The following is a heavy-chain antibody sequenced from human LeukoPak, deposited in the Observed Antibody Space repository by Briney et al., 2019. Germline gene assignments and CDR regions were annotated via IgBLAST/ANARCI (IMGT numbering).Heavy chain of an antibody. D-gene: IGHD3-10*02. CDR3: AELGITMIGGV. J-gene: IGHJ6*04. V-gene: IGHV3-7*01. CDR1: GIILSSYW. CDR2: IKQDGSEK. Sequence: PGGSLRLSCAASGIILSSYWMSWVRQAPGKGLEWVANIKQDGSEKWYVDSVKGRFTISRDNAKNSLYLQMNSLRVEDTAVYYCAELGITMIGGVWGKGTTVTISS.